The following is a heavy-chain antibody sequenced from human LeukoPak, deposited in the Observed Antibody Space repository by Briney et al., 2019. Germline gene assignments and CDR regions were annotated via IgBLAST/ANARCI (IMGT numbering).Heavy chain of an antibody. D-gene: IGHD3-16*02. CDR3: ARDVITAGYYMDV. V-gene: IGHV4-59*11. CDR2: MYYSGIT. CDR1: GGSITSHY. J-gene: IGHJ6*03. Sequence: SETLSLTCTVSGGSITSHYYSWLRQPPGKGLEWIGCMYYSGITNYNPSLKTRVTLSVDTSKNQFSLKLSSVTAADTAVYYCARDVITAGYYMDVWGKGTTVTVSS.